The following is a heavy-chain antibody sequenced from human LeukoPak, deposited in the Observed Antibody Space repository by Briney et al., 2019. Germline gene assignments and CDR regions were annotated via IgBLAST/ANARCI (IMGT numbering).Heavy chain of an antibody. Sequence: GGSLRLSCAASGFTFSNAWMSWVRQAPGKGLEWVGRINSDGSSTSYADSVKGRFTISRDNAKNTLYLQMNSLRAEDTAVYYCARAKNYDGSAYYYYWGQGTLVTVSS. CDR3: ARAKNYDGSAYYYY. CDR1: GFTFSNAW. CDR2: INSDGSST. D-gene: IGHD3-22*01. J-gene: IGHJ4*02. V-gene: IGHV3-74*01.